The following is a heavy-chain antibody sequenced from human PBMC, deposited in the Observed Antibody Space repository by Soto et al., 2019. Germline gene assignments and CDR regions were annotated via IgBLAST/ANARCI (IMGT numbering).Heavy chain of an antibody. V-gene: IGHV1-3*04. CDR1: GYTFTSYA. CDR2: INTYNGDT. D-gene: IGHD5-12*01. CDR3: AREGVAPYYYYGMDV. Sequence: ASVKVSCKASGYTFTSYAMHWVRQAPGQRLEWMGWINTYNGDTNYAQTFQGRVTMTTDTSTSTVHMEVRSLRSDDTAVYYCAREGVAPYYYYGMDVWGQGTPVTAP. J-gene: IGHJ6*02.